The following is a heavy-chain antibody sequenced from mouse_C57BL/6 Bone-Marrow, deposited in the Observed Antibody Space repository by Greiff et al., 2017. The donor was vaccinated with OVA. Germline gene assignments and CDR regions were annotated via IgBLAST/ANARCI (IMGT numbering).Heavy chain of an antibody. V-gene: IGHV1-9*01. CDR2: RGQGRGRR. CDR1: GDKGKGEG. J-gene: IGHJ3*01. CDR3: ARTGTTVVPGFAY. Sequence: VQLQQSGAELMKPGASVKRYGKAKGDKGKGEGREGGKQRPGHGREGRGERGQGRGRRKDNEKFKGKATFTADTSSNTAYMQLSSLTTEDSAIYYCARTGTTVVPGFAYWGQGTLVTVSA. D-gene: IGHD1-1*01.